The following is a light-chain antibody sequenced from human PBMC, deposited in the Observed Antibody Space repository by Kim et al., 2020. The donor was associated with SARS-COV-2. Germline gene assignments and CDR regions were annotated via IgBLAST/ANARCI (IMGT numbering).Light chain of an antibody. Sequence: QSALTQPASVSGSPGQSITISCTGTSSDVGSYNLVSWYQQHPGEAPKLMIYEGSKRPSGVSNRFSGSKSGNTASLTISGLQAEDEADYYCCSYAGSSTFVSGGGTQLTVL. J-gene: IGLJ7*01. CDR3: CSYAGSSTFV. CDR2: EGS. CDR1: SSDVGSYNL. V-gene: IGLV2-23*03.